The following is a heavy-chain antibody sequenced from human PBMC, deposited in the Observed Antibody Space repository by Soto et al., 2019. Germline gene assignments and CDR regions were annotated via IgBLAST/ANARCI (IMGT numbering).Heavy chain of an antibody. CDR3: ARNPWAPAWELPSRGFDP. V-gene: IGHV1-69*06. Sequence: ASVKVSCKASGGTFSSYAISWVRQAPGQGLEWMGGIIPIFGTANYAQKFQGRVTITADKSTSTAYMELSSLRSEDTAVYYCARNPWAPAWELPSRGFDPWGQGTLVTVSS. J-gene: IGHJ5*02. CDR1: GGTFSSYA. CDR2: IIPIFGTA. D-gene: IGHD1-26*01.